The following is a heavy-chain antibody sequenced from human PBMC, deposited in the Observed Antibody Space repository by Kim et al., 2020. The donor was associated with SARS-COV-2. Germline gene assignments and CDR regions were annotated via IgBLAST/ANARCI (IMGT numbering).Heavy chain of an antibody. CDR3: ARDQILVGATFYYYYGMDV. J-gene: IGHJ6*02. Sequence: RFTISRDNSKNTLYLQMNSLRAEDTAVYYCARDQILVGATFYYYYGMDVWGQGTTVTVSS. D-gene: IGHD1-26*01. V-gene: IGHV3-66*01.